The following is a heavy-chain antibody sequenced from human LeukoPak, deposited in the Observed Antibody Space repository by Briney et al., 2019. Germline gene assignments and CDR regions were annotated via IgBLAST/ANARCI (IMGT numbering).Heavy chain of an antibody. D-gene: IGHD6-13*01. CDR2: IIPIFGTA. CDR1: GGTFSSYA. Sequence: SVKVSCKASGGTFSSYAISWVRQAPGQGLEWMGGIIPIFGTANYAQKFQGRVTITADESTSTAYMELSSLTSEDTAVYYCARDRSPLAAAGTSHFGYWGQGTLVTVAT. V-gene: IGHV1-69*01. J-gene: IGHJ4*02. CDR3: ARDRSPLAAAGTSHFGY.